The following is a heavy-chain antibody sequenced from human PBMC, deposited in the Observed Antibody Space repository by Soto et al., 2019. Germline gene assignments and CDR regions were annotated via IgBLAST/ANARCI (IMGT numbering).Heavy chain of an antibody. CDR2: TYYRSKWYN. CDR3: ARGAPSIAVAGTFDY. V-gene: IGHV6-1*01. Sequence: SQTLSLTCALSGDSVSSNSAAWNWIRQSPSRGLEWLGRTYYRSKWYNDYAVSVKSRITINPDTSKNQFSLQLNSVTPEDTAVYYCARGAPSIAVAGTFDYWGQGTLVTVSS. D-gene: IGHD6-19*01. CDR1: GDSVSSNSAA. J-gene: IGHJ4*02.